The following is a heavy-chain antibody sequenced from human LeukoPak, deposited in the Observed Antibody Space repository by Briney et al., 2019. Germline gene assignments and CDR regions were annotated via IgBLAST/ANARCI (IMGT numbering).Heavy chain of an antibody. Sequence: GASVKVSCKASGGTFSSYAISWVRQAPGQGLEWMGWISAYNGNTNYAQKLQGRVTMTTDTSTSTAYMELRSLRSDDTAVYYCATQTDYYDSSGYFDWGQGTLVTVSS. J-gene: IGHJ4*02. CDR2: ISAYNGNT. CDR1: GGTFSSYA. D-gene: IGHD3-22*01. CDR3: ATQTDYYDSSGYFD. V-gene: IGHV1-18*01.